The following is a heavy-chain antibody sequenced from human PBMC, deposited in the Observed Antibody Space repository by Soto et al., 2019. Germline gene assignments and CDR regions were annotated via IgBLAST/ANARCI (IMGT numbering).Heavy chain of an antibody. CDR3: ASSESGYSYGYGAFDI. Sequence: ASVKVSCKASGYTFTSYGISWVRQAPGQGLEWMGWISAYNGNTNYAQKLQGRVTMTTDASTSTAYMELRSLRSDDTAVYYCASSESGYSYGYGAFDIWGQGTMVTVSS. J-gene: IGHJ3*02. V-gene: IGHV1-18*04. D-gene: IGHD5-18*01. CDR2: ISAYNGNT. CDR1: GYTFTSYG.